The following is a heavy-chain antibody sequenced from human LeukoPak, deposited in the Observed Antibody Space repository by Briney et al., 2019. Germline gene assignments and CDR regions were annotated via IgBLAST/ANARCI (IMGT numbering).Heavy chain of an antibody. CDR3: ARAKITAAEIYRPFDP. CDR2: IFSSGSN. Sequence: SETLSLTCTVSGGSISTYYRSWIRQPPGKGLEWIGSIFSSGSNNYHPSFKSRVTISVDTSKNQFSLKLSSVTAADTALYYCARAKITAAEIYRPFDPWGQGTLVTVA. D-gene: IGHD6-13*01. V-gene: IGHV4-59*01. J-gene: IGHJ5*02. CDR1: GGSISTYY.